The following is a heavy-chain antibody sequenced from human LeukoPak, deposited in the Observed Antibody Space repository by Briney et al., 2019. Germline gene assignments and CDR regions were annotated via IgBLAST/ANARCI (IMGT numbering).Heavy chain of an antibody. D-gene: IGHD5-18*01. J-gene: IGHJ4*02. CDR2: ISGSGGST. Sequence: GGSLRLSCAASGFTFDDYAMHWVRQAPGKGLEWVSAISGSGGSTYYADSVKGRFTISRDNSKNTLYLQMNSLRAEDTAVYYCAKVTDPHGYSYILTDFDYWGQGTLVTVSS. CDR1: GFTFDDYA. V-gene: IGHV3-23*01. CDR3: AKVTDPHGYSYILTDFDY.